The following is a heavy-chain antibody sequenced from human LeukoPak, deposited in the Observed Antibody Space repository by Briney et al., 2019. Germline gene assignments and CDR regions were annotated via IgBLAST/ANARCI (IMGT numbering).Heavy chain of an antibody. CDR2: IYPGDSDT. CDR1: GYSFTSYW. D-gene: IGHD4-11*01. Sequence: GESLKISCKGPGYSFTSYWIGWVRQMPGKGLEWMGIIYPGDSDTRYSPSFQGQVTNSADKSTSTAYLQWSSLKASDTAMYYCARHGYSNYAYYYYMDVWGKGTTVTVSS. J-gene: IGHJ6*03. CDR3: ARHGYSNYAYYYYMDV. V-gene: IGHV5-51*01.